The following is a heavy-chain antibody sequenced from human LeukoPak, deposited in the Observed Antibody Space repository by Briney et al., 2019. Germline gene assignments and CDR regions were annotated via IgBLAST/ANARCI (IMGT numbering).Heavy chain of an antibody. J-gene: IGHJ4*02. Sequence: PGGSLRLSCAASGFTFSSYAMHWVRQAPGKGLEWVAVISYDGSNKYYADSVKGRFTISRDNSKNTLYLQMNSLRAEDTAVYYCARHEARRPTYPEYYFDYWGQGTLVTVSS. CDR1: GFTFSSYA. V-gene: IGHV3-30-3*01. CDR2: ISYDGSNK. CDR3: ARHEARRPTYPEYYFDY. D-gene: IGHD2-2*02.